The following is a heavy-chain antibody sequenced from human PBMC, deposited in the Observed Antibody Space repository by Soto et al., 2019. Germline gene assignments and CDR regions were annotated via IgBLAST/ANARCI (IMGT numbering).Heavy chain of an antibody. CDR1: GDSISSGAW. Sequence: QVQLQESGPGLVKASETLSLTCAVSGDSISSGAWWSWVRQSPGKGLQWIGEIYHSGNTRNNPSLKSRVIMSVDKSNDPFSLNLMSVTAADTATYYCARDSRTGCSSTDCYMSWGRGILVTVSS. J-gene: IGHJ5*02. CDR2: IYHSGNT. V-gene: IGHV4-4*02. CDR3: ARDSRTGCSSTDCYMS. D-gene: IGHD2-2*01.